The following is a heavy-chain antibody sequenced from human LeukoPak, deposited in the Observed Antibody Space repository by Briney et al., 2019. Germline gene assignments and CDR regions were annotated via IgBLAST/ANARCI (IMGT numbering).Heavy chain of an antibody. CDR3: ARQPTPRTYYDILTGYYNVGWFDP. V-gene: IGHV4-39*01. Sequence: PSETLSLTCTVSGGSISSSSYYWGWIRQPPGKGLEWIGSIYYSGSTYYNPSLKSRVTISVDTSKNQFSLKLSSVTAADTAVYYCARQPTPRTYYDILTGYYNVGWFDPWGQGTLVTVSS. D-gene: IGHD3-9*01. J-gene: IGHJ5*02. CDR2: IYYSGST. CDR1: GGSISSSSYY.